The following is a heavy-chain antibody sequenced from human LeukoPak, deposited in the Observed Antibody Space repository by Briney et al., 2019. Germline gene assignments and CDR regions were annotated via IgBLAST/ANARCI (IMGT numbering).Heavy chain of an antibody. CDR3: ARELDCSGGSCYGWYFDY. D-gene: IGHD2-15*01. CDR1: GFTFSSYE. J-gene: IGHJ4*02. CDR2: ISSSGSTI. Sequence: GGSLRLSCAASGFTFSSYEMNWVRQPPGKGLEWVSYISSSGSTIYYADSVKGRFTISRDNAKNSLYLQMNSLRAEDTAVYYCARELDCSGGSCYGWYFDYWGQGTLVTVSS. V-gene: IGHV3-48*03.